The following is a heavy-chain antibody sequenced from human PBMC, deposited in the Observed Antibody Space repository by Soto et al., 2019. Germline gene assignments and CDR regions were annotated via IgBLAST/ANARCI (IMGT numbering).Heavy chain of an antibody. D-gene: IGHD2-2*02. CDR1: GGTFSGYA. Sequence: ASVKVSCKASGGTFSGYAISWVRQAPGQGLEWMGEIIPMFGTSNYAQKFQGRVTITADESTNTAYMELSSLRSEDTAVYYCARGSCSSTSCYKEYYFDLWGQGTLVTVSS. CDR3: ARGSCSSTSCYKEYYFDL. CDR2: IIPMFGTS. V-gene: IGHV1-69*13. J-gene: IGHJ4*02.